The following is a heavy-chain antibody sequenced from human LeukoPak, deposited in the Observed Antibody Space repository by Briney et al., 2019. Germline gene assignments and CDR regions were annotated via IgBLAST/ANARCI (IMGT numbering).Heavy chain of an antibody. Sequence: GGSLRLSCAASGFTFSSYEMNWVRQAPGKGLEWVSYISSGGGTIYYADSVKGRFTISRDNAKNSLYLQMNSLRAEDTAVYYCARRSPHFDYWGQGTLVAVSS. CDR3: ARRSPHFDY. CDR2: ISSGGGTI. CDR1: GFTFSSYE. J-gene: IGHJ4*02. V-gene: IGHV3-48*03.